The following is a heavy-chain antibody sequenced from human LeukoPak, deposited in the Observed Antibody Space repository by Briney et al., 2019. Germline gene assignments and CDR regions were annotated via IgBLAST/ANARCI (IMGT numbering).Heavy chain of an antibody. V-gene: IGHV3-7*01. J-gene: IGHJ4*02. CDR3: ARQRYSDY. Sequence: GGSPRLSCAASGVTFSNYVMHWVRQAPGKGLEWVANIKEDGSENSYVESVKGRFTISRDNAKNSLYLQLNSLRAEDTAVYFCARQRYSDYWGQGTLVTVSS. CDR2: IKEDGSEN. CDR1: GVTFSNYV. D-gene: IGHD1-1*01.